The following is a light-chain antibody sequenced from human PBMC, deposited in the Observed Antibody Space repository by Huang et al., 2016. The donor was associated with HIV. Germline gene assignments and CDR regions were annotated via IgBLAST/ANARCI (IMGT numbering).Light chain of an antibody. CDR3: MQGTHWPPYT. V-gene: IGKV2-30*02. CDR2: KVA. J-gene: IGKJ2*01. Sequence: DVVMTQSPLFLPVTLGQQASISFRSSQLLVHSDGNTYLTWFQHRPGQSPRRLIYKVANRDAGVPDSVSGSGSGTDFTLKISRVEAEDLGVYYCMQGTHWPPYTFGQGTKLEIK. CDR1: QLLVHSDGNTY.